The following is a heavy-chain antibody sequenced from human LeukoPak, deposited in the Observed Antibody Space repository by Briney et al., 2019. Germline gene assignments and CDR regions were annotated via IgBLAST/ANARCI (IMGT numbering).Heavy chain of an antibody. Sequence: ASVKVSCKASGYTFTGYYIHWVRQAPGQGLESMGWINPNSGGTKYAQKFQGRVTMTRDTSISTAYMELSRLRSDDTAVYYCARTWIQLWLASGVLGVWGQGTTVTVSS. CDR2: INPNSGGT. CDR1: GYTFTGYY. CDR3: ARTWIQLWLASGVLGV. J-gene: IGHJ6*02. D-gene: IGHD5-18*01. V-gene: IGHV1-2*02.